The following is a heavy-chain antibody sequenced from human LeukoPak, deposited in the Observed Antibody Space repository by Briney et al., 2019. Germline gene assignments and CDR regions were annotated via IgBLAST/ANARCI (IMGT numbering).Heavy chain of an antibody. CDR3: ARVGATVRDAFDI. J-gene: IGHJ3*02. D-gene: IGHD1-26*01. V-gene: IGHV1-69*05. Sequence: SVKVSCKASGGTFSSYAICWVRQAPGQGLEWMGGIIPIFGTANYAQNQGRVTITTDESTSTAYMELSSLRSEDTAVYYCARVGATVRDAFDIWGQGTMVTVSS. CDR2: IIPIFGTA. CDR1: GGTFSSYA.